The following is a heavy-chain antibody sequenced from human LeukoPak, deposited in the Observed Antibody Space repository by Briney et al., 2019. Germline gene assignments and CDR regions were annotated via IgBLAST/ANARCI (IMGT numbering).Heavy chain of an antibody. J-gene: IGHJ5*02. CDR1: GGSISSSSYY. Sequence: SETLSLTCTVSGGSISSSSYYWGWIRQPPGKGLEWIGSIYYSGSTYYNPSLKSRVTISIDTSKNQFSLKLSSVTAADTAVYYCARGYSSPTTSYVRWLDPWGQGTQVTVSS. CDR2: IYYSGST. D-gene: IGHD2-2*01. V-gene: IGHV4-39*01. CDR3: ARGYSSPTTSYVRWLDP.